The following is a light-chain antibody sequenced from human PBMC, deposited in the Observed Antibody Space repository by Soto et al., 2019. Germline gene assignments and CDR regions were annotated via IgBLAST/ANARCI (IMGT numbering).Light chain of an antibody. CDR3: AAWDDSLNGPRYV. Sequence: QSVPTQPPSASGTARQRVTISCSGSSSNIEPNTLSWYQQLPRTAPKLLIYNNNQRPSGVPDRFSGSKSGTSASLAISGLQSEDEADYYCAAWDDSLNGPRYVFGTGTKVTVL. CDR1: SSNIEPNT. J-gene: IGLJ1*01. CDR2: NNN. V-gene: IGLV1-44*01.